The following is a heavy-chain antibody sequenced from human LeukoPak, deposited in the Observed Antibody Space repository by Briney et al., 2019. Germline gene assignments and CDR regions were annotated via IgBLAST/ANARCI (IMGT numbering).Heavy chain of an antibody. J-gene: IGHJ4*01. V-gene: IGHV3-48*01. CDR3: ARDSGNGGSIDY. CDR2: IRSSGSTI. CDR1: GFTFSTYT. D-gene: IGHD2-15*01. Sequence: GGSLRLSCAPSGFTFSTYTMSWVRQAPGRGLEWVSYIRSSGSTIFYADSVKGRFTVSRDNAKNSLYLQMNSLRAEDTAVYYCARDSGNGGSIDYWGQGTLVTVSS.